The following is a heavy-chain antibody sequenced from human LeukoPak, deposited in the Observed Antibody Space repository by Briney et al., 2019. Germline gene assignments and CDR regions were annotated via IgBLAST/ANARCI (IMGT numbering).Heavy chain of an antibody. V-gene: IGHV4-4*07. CDR3: ARDLGSNYVYFDY. CDR1: GGSISSHY. Sequence: ASETLSLTCTVSGGSISSHYWSWLRQPAGKGLEYIGRIHTSGITNYNPSLKRRVTMSGDTSKNQFYLNLRSVTAADTAVYYCARDLGSNYVYFDYWGQGSLVTVSS. J-gene: IGHJ4*02. D-gene: IGHD1-26*01. CDR2: IHTSGIT.